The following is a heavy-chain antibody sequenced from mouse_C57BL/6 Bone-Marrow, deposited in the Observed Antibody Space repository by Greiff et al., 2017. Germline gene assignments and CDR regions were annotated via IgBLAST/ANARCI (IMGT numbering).Heavy chain of an antibody. CDR3: TSDRYDGSSYEYFDV. CDR1: GFNIKDDY. J-gene: IGHJ1*03. Sequence: VQLQQSGAELVRPGASVKLSCTASGFNIKDDYMHWVKQRPEQGLEWIGWIDPENGDTEYASKFQGKATITADTSSNTAYLQLSSLTSEDTAVYYCTSDRYDGSSYEYFDVWGTGTTVTVSS. CDR2: IDPENGDT. V-gene: IGHV14-4*01. D-gene: IGHD1-1*01.